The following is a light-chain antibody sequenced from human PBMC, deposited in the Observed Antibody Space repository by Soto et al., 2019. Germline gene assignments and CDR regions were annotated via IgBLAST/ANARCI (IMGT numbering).Light chain of an antibody. CDR3: QSYDTFNQAGI. J-gene: IGLJ2*01. CDR1: SGSIARNY. V-gene: IGLV6-57*04. Sequence: NFMLTQPHSVSESPGKTVTISCTRSSGSIARNYVQWYQRRPGGATTTVIYQDNQRPSGVADRFSGSIDSSSNSAALTISGPKTEDEADYYCQSYDTFNQAGIFGGGTKLTVL. CDR2: QDN.